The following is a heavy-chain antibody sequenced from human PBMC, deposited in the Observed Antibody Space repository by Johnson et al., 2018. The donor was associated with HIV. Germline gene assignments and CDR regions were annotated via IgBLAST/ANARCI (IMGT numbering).Heavy chain of an antibody. CDR3: AKEDCSAIVCCDDGFHL. CDR1: GFTFDDYG. CDR2: INWNGGST. D-gene: IGHD2-15*01. V-gene: IGHV3-20*04. Sequence: VQLVESGGGVVRPGGSLRLSCAASGFTFDDYGMSWVRHAPGKGLEWVSGINWNGGSTGYTDSVKGRFTVSRDSSKTTLFLQMKSLRPEDTAVYFWAKEDCSAIVCCDDGFHLWGQGTMVTLTS. J-gene: IGHJ3*01.